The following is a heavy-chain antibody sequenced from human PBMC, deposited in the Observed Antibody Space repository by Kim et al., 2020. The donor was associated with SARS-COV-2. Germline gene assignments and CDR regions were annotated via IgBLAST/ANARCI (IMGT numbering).Heavy chain of an antibody. Sequence: GGSLRLSCAASGFSFSNDWMTWVRQAPGKGLEWVANIKQNGSGRYYVDAVRGRFTISRDNAKNSLYLQMNSLRAEDTAVYYCSTSRTFDYWGQGTLVTVSA. CDR1: GFSFSNDW. J-gene: IGHJ4*02. CDR2: IKQNGSGR. D-gene: IGHD6-13*01. CDR3: STSRTFDY. V-gene: IGHV3-7*01.